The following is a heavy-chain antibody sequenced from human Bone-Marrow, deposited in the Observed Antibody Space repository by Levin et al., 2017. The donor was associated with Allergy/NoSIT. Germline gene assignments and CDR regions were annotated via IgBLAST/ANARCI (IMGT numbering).Heavy chain of an antibody. J-gene: IGHJ5*02. Sequence: SGGSLRLSCAASGFTFSNYNMTWVRQSPGKGLEWVSSVSSSPSYTDYADSVRGRFTISRDNAKNSLFLHMNNLRADDTAVYYCARVVLIADDFNWFGPWGQGTLVTVSS. V-gene: IGHV3-21*01. CDR1: GFTFSNYN. D-gene: IGHD3-3*01. CDR3: ARVVLIADDFNWFGP. CDR2: VSSSPSYT.